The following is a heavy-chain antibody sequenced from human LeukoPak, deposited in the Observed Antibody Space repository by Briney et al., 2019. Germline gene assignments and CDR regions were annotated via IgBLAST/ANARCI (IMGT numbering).Heavy chain of an antibody. CDR1: GGSISSYY. J-gene: IGHJ4*02. CDR3: ARASYSSSWYFDY. V-gene: IGHV4-59*01. D-gene: IGHD6-13*01. Sequence: SETLSLTCTVSGGSISSYYWSWIRQPPGKGLEWIGYIYYSGNTNYNPSLKSRVTISVDTSKNQFSLKLSSVTAADTAVYYCARASYSSSWYFDYWGQGTLVTVSS. CDR2: IYYSGNT.